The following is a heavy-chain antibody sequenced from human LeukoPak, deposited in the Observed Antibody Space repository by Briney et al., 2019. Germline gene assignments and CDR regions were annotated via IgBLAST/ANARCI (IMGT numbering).Heavy chain of an antibody. CDR3: ARHVGEMAVGVAFDI. CDR2: IWFDGSNE. D-gene: IGHD5-24*01. Sequence: PGGSLRLSCVASGFTFSTYGMHWVRQAPGKGLEWVALIWFDGSNEYYLDSVKGRFTISRDNSKTTLYLQMNSLRAEDTAVYYCARHVGEMAVGVAFDIWGQGTMVTVSS. J-gene: IGHJ3*02. V-gene: IGHV3-33*01. CDR1: GFTFSTYG.